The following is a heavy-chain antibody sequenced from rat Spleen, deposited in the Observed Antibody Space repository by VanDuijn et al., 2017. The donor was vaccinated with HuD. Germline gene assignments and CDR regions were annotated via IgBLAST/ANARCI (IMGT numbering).Heavy chain of an antibody. CDR1: GFTFSNYD. Sequence: EVQLVESGGGLVQPGRSMKLSCAASGFTFSNYDMAWVRQAPTKGLEWVASISYDGSSTYYRDSVKGRFTISRDNAKSTLYLQMDSLRSEDTATYYCTTVGYSGDGVMDAWGQGASVTVSS. CDR3: TTVGYSGDGVMDA. V-gene: IGHV5-20*01. CDR2: ISYDGSST. J-gene: IGHJ4*01. D-gene: IGHD1-1*01.